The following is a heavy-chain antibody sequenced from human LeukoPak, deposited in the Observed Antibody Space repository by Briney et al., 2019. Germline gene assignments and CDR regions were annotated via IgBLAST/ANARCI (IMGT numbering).Heavy chain of an antibody. Sequence: PSGTLSLTCAVYGGSFSGYYWSWIRQPPGKGLEWIGEINHSGSTNYNPSLKSRVTISVDTSKNQFSLKLSSVTAADTAVYYCARGSLFFWSGYFSYWGQGTLVTVSS. CDR2: INHSGST. CDR3: ARGSLFFWSGYFSY. CDR1: GGSFSGYY. V-gene: IGHV4-34*01. D-gene: IGHD3-3*01. J-gene: IGHJ4*02.